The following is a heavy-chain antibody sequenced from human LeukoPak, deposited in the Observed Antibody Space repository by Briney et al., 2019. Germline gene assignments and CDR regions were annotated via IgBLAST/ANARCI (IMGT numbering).Heavy chain of an antibody. CDR3: ARVGLLWFGDYYMDV. CDR2: IYTSGST. D-gene: IGHD3-10*01. Sequence: SQILSLTCTVSGGSISSGSYYWSWIRQPAGKGLEWIGRIYTSGSTNYNPSLKSRVTISVDTSKNQFSLKLSSVTAADTAVYYCARVGLLWFGDYYMDVWGKGTTVTISS. CDR1: GGSISSGSYY. V-gene: IGHV4-61*02. J-gene: IGHJ6*03.